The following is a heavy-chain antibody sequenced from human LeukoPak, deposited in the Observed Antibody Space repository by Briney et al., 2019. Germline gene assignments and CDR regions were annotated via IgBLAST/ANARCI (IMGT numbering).Heavy chain of an antibody. CDR1: GGTFSNYA. V-gene: IGHV1-69*01. Sequence: ASVKISCKPSGGTFSNYAVAWVRQAPGQGLEWMGHIIPIFGTTSYAPKFQGRVTLTADEVTTTAYMELRSLTSEDTAVYYCMRDPPVASAPGYFDSWGQGSLVTVSS. CDR2: IIPIFGTT. D-gene: IGHD2-15*01. J-gene: IGHJ4*02. CDR3: MRDPPVASAPGYFDS.